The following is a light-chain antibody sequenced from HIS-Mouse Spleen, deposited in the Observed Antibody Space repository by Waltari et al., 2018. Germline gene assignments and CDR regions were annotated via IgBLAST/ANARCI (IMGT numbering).Light chain of an antibody. V-gene: IGKV1-39*01. J-gene: IGKJ3*01. Sequence: DIQMTQSPSSLSASVGDRVTITCRASQSINSSLNWYQQKPGKAPKLLIYAASSLQSGVPSRFSGSGSGTDFTLTISSLQPEDFATYYCQQSYSTPPFTFGPGTKVDIK. CDR3: QQSYSTPPFT. CDR2: AAS. CDR1: QSINSS.